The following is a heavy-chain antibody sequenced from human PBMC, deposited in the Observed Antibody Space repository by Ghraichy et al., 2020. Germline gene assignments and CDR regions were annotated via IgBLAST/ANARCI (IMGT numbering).Heavy chain of an antibody. J-gene: IGHJ4*02. Sequence: GGSLRLSCAASGFTFSSYGVHWVRQAPGKGLEWVAFIRYDGSNKYYADSVKGRFTISRDNSKNTLYLQMNSLRAEDTAVYYCAKTGPRYSGSYLDYWGQGTLVTVSS. CDR2: IRYDGSNK. CDR1: GFTFSSYG. V-gene: IGHV3-30*02. CDR3: AKTGPRYSGSYLDY. D-gene: IGHD1-26*01.